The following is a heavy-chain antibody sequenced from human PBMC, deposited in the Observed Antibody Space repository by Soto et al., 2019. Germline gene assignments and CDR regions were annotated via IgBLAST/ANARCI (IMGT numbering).Heavy chain of an antibody. CDR3: ARDRVGVSSNWFDS. V-gene: IGHV4-59*01. CDR1: GGSISSYY. D-gene: IGHD1-26*01. J-gene: IGHJ5*01. CDR2: IYYSGSTNYNT. Sequence: SETLSLTCTVSGGSISSYYWSWIRQPPGKGLEWIGYIYYSGSTNYNTNYNPSLKSRVTTSVDTSKNQFSLKVTSVTAADTAVYYCARDRVGVSSNWFDSWGRGTLVTVS.